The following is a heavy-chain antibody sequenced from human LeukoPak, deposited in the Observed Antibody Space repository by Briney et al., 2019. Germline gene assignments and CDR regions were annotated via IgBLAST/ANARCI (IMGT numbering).Heavy chain of an antibody. CDR3: THSSGWTTDF. CDR1: GFSLSDTAVG. D-gene: IGHD6-19*01. J-gene: IGHJ6*02. CDR2: VYWNDDN. V-gene: IGHV2-5*01. Sequence: ESGPTLVNPTQTLTLTCTFSGFSLSDTAVGVHWIRRPPGKALEWLALVYWNDDNKYSPSLRSRLTVTKDSSKNQVVLTMTNMDPVDTATYYCTHSSGWTTDFWGQGTTVTVSS.